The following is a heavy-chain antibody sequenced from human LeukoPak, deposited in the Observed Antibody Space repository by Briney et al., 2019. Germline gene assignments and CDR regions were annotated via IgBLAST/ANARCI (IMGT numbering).Heavy chain of an antibody. Sequence: GGSLRLSCAASGFTFSSYEMNWVRQAPGKGLEWVSYISSSGSTIYYADSVNGRFTISRDNAKNSLYLQMNSLRAEDTAVYYCARDGYSSSWYVFWGQGTLVTVSS. D-gene: IGHD6-13*01. V-gene: IGHV3-48*03. CDR1: GFTFSSYE. CDR3: ARDGYSSSWYVF. J-gene: IGHJ4*02. CDR2: ISSSGSTI.